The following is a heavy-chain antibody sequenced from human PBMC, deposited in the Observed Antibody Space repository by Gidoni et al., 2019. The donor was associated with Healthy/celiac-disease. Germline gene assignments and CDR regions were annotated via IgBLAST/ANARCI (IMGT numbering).Heavy chain of an antibody. V-gene: IGHV3-7*01. CDR2: IKQDGSEK. D-gene: IGHD3-3*01. CDR1: GFTFSSYW. J-gene: IGHJ4*02. Sequence: EVQLVESGGGLVQPGGSLRLSCAASGFTFSSYWMSWVRQAPGKGLEWVANIKQDGSEKYYVDSVKGRFTISRDNAKNSLYLQMNSLRAEDTAVYYCARAPQGRWRFLSDYWGQGTLVTVSS. CDR3: ARAPQGRWRFLSDY.